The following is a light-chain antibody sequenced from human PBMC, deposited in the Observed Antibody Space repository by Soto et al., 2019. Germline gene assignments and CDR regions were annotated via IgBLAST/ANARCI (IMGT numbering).Light chain of an antibody. J-gene: IGLJ1*01. Sequence: QSALTQPPSASGSPGQSVTISCTGTSSDVGGYNYVSWYQHHPGKAPKLIIYEVYKRPSGVPDRFSGSKSGNTAALTVSGLQAEDEADYYCCSYVGTNSYVFGTGTKVTV. V-gene: IGLV2-8*01. CDR2: EVY. CDR3: CSYVGTNSYV. CDR1: SSDVGGYNY.